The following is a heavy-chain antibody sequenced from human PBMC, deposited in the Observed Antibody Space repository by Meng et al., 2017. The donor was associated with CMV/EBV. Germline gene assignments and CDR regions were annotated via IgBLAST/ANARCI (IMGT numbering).Heavy chain of an antibody. D-gene: IGHD3-10*01. CDR3: ARDRRVRGVIGYYYYGMDV. J-gene: IGHJ6*02. CDR1: GFSLSTSGMC. CDR2: IYYSGST. V-gene: IGHV4-61*08. Sequence: SGPTLVKPTQTLTLTCTFSGFSLSTSGMCVSWVRQPPGKGLEWIGYIYYSGSTNYNPSLKSRVTISVDTSKNQFSLKLSSVTAADTAVYYCARDRRVRGVIGYYYYGMDVWGQGTTVTVSS.